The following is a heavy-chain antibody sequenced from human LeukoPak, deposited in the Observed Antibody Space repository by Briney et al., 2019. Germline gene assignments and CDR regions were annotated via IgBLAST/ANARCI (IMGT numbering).Heavy chain of an antibody. CDR2: IWYDGSNK. CDR3: ARDRNVLTGTTRFDY. J-gene: IGHJ4*02. CDR1: GFTFSSYG. V-gene: IGHV3-33*01. D-gene: IGHD1-20*01. Sequence: GGSLRLSCAASGFTFSSYGMHWVRQPPGKGLEWVAVIWYDGSNKYYADSVKGRFTISRDNSKNTLYLQMNSLRAEDTAVYYCARDRNVLTGTTRFDYWGQGTLVTVSS.